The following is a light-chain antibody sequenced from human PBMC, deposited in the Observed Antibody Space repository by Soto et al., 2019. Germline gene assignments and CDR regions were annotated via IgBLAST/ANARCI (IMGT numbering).Light chain of an antibody. Sequence: EIVMTQSPATLSVSPGERATLSCRASQSVNSDLAWYQQKPGQAPRLFIYGASTRATGIPARFSGSGSGTEFTLTISSLEPEDFVVYYCHQYGSSPWTFGQGTKVDIK. CDR1: QSVNSD. CDR2: GAS. V-gene: IGKV3-15*01. CDR3: HQYGSSPWT. J-gene: IGKJ1*01.